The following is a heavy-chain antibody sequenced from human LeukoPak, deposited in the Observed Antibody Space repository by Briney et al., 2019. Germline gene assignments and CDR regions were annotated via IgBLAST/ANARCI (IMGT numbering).Heavy chain of an antibody. Sequence: KPAETLPLTCTVSCDSISSSSYYWDWIRQPPGKGLEWIGNVYYSTNTYYNPSLKSRVTISVDTSKNQFSLKLSSVTAADTAIYYCARHSRSAYSGYENAFDIWGQGTVVTVSS. D-gene: IGHD5-12*01. V-gene: IGHV4-39*01. CDR2: VYYSTNT. CDR3: ARHSRSAYSGYENAFDI. CDR1: CDSISSSSYY. J-gene: IGHJ3*02.